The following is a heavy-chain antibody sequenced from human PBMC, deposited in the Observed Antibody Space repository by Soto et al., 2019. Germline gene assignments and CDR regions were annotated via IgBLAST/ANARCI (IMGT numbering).Heavy chain of an antibody. V-gene: IGHV1-69*13. CDR1: GSTFSSYA. CDR3: ARVVTGSAFDL. D-gene: IGHD1-1*01. Sequence: SGKVSWQASGSTFSSYAIRLVRQAPGQGLEWMGGIIPIFGTANYAQKFQGRVTITADESTSTAYMELSSLRSEDTAVYYCARVVTGSAFDLWGQETMVTVSS. CDR2: IIPIFGTA. J-gene: IGHJ3*01.